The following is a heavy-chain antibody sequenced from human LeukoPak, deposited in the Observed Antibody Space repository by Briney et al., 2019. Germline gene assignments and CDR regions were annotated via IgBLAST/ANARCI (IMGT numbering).Heavy chain of an antibody. CDR2: INWNGGST. V-gene: IGHV3-20*04. J-gene: IGHJ3*02. CDR1: GFTFDDYG. Sequence: GGSLRLSCAASGFTFDDYGMSWVRQAPGKGLEWVSDINWNGGSTGYADSVEGRFTISRDNAKNSLYLQMNSLRAEDTALYYCARTGGDMDPTDAFDIWGQGTMVTVSS. CDR3: ARTGGDMDPTDAFDI. D-gene: IGHD2-15*01.